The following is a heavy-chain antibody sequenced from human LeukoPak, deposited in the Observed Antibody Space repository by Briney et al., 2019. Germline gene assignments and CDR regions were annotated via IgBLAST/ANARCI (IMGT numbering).Heavy chain of an antibody. D-gene: IGHD6-19*01. Sequence: GGSLRLSCAASGFTFHNYAMSWVRQAPGKGLEWVTAISGSGGSTYYADSVKGRFTISRDNSKNTLYLHMNSLRAEDAAVYYCAKEYSSGPRGYFDYWGQGTLVTVSS. CDR3: AKEYSSGPRGYFDY. J-gene: IGHJ4*02. CDR2: ISGSGGST. V-gene: IGHV3-23*01. CDR1: GFTFHNYA.